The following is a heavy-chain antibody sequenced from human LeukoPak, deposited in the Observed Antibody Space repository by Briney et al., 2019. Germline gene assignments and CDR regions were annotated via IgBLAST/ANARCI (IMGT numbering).Heavy chain of an antibody. Sequence: PGGSLRLSCAASGFTFSTSVMHWVRQAPGSGLVWVSTIYRDGSNTRIADSVKGRFTISRDNAKNTIYLQMNSLRAEDTAVYYCSSIHFPWGQGTLVTVSS. CDR2: IYRDGSNT. J-gene: IGHJ5*02. CDR1: GFTFSTSV. D-gene: IGHD2-2*02. V-gene: IGHV3-74*01. CDR3: SSIHFP.